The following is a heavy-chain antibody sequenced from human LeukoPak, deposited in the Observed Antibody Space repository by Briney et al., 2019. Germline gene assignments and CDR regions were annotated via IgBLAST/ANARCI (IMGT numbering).Heavy chain of an antibody. D-gene: IGHD2-21*02. V-gene: IGHV1-46*01. CDR3: ARDSPGGGGDWGKMDH. CDR1: GYTFTSYY. CDR2: INPSGGST. Sequence: ASVKVSCKASGYTFTSYYMHWVRQAPGQGLEWMGIINPSGGSTSYAQKPQGRVTLTMDISTTTAYMELRSLTSDDTAVYYCARDSPGGGGDWGKMDHWGQGTLVTVSS. J-gene: IGHJ4*02.